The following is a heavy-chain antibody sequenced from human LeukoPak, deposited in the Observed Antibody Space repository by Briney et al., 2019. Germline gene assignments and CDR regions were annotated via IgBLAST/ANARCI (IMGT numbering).Heavy chain of an antibody. CDR2: INTNTGNP. V-gene: IGHV7-4-1*02. CDR3: ARGWHYYDSSGYGGY. Sequence: ASVKVSCKASGYTFTSYAMNWVRQAPGQGLEWMGWINTNTGNPTYAQGFTGRFVFSLDTSVSTAYLQISSLKAEDTALYYCARGWHYYDSSGYGGYWGQGTLVTVSS. J-gene: IGHJ4*02. CDR1: GYTFTSYA. D-gene: IGHD3-22*01.